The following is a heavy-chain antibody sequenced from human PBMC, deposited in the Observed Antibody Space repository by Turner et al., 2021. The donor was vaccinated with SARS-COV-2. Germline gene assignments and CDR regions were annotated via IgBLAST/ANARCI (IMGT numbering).Heavy chain of an antibody. J-gene: IGHJ4*02. CDR2: FYYDGRS. D-gene: IGHD2-21*02. Sequence: QVQLRESGPGLVNPSETLSLTCSVAGGSITSYYWSWIRQAPGKGLEWLGYFYYDGRSNYNPSLKRRVTISVDTSKNQFSLKLTSVTAADTAVYYCASGSGSYSAWYFDYWGQGTLVTVSS. CDR1: GGSITSYY. V-gene: IGHV4-59*01. CDR3: ASGSGSYSAWYFDY.